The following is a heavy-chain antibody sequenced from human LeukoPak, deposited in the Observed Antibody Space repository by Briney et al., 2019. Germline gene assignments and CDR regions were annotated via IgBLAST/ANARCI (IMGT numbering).Heavy chain of an antibody. D-gene: IGHD3-3*01. V-gene: IGHV4-59*12. CDR3: AGDLLKYDFWSGYYPAQLRY. CDR2: IYYSGST. J-gene: IGHJ4*02. CDR1: GGSISSYY. Sequence: SETLSLTCTVSGGSISSYYWSWIRQPPGKGLEWIGYIYYSGSTNYNPSLKSRVTISVDTSKNQFSLKLSSVTAADTAVYYCAGDLLKYDFWSGYYPAQLRYWGQGTLVTVSS.